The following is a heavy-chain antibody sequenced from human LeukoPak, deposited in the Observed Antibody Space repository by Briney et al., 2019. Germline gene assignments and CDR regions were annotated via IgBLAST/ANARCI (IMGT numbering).Heavy chain of an antibody. CDR3: ARDRLEPLHYDFWSGYYAPYYFDY. CDR1: GFTFSSYW. CDR2: IKQDGSEK. Sequence: PGGSLRLSCAASGFTFSSYWMSWVRQAPGKGLEWVANIKQDGSEKYYVDPVKGRFTISRDNAKNSLYLQMNSLRAEDTAVYYCARDRLEPLHYDFWSGYYAPYYFDYWGQGTLVTVSS. J-gene: IGHJ4*02. V-gene: IGHV3-7*01. D-gene: IGHD3-3*01.